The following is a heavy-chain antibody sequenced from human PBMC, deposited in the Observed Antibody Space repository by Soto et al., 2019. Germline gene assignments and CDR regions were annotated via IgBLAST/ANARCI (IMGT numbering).Heavy chain of an antibody. CDR3: ARGQVVTSYMNDAFDI. Sequence: PGESLKISCKGSGYSFTSYWIGWVRQMPGKGLEWMGIIYPGDSDTRYSPSFQGQVTISADKSISTAYLQWSSLKASDTAMYYCARGQVVTSYMNDAFDIWGQGTRVTVSS. D-gene: IGHD2-2*01. CDR2: IYPGDSDT. V-gene: IGHV5-51*01. J-gene: IGHJ3*02. CDR1: GYSFTSYW.